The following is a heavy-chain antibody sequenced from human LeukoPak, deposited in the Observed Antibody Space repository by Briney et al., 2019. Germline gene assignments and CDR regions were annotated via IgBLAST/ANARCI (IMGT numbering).Heavy chain of an antibody. CDR2: IWYDGSNK. D-gene: IGHD3-22*01. CDR3: ARETTRYYYDSSGYQFDY. CDR1: GFTFSSYG. V-gene: IGHV3-33*01. Sequence: SGRSLRLSCAASGFTFSSYGMHWVSQAPGKGLEWVAVIWYDGSNKYYADSVKGRFTISRDNSKNTLYLQMNSLRAEDTAVYYCARETTRYYYDSSGYQFDYWGQGTLVTVSS. J-gene: IGHJ4*02.